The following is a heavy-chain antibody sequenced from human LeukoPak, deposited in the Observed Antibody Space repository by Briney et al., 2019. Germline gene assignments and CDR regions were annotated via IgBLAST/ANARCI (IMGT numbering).Heavy chain of an antibody. CDR2: ISTSGSTV. V-gene: IGHV3-48*03. D-gene: IGHD5-18*01. Sequence: GGSLRLSCAASGFSFSGYEMNWVRQAPGKGLEWVSCISTSGSTVYYADSVKGRFTVSKDNARNSLYLQMNSLRAEDTALYYCARDWPAYSFGYWGQGTLVTVSS. CDR3: ARDWPAYSFGY. J-gene: IGHJ4*02. CDR1: GFSFSGYE.